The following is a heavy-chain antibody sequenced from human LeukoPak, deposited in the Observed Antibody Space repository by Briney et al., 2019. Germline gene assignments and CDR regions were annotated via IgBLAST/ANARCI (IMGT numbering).Heavy chain of an antibody. D-gene: IGHD5-18*01. Sequence: GGSLRPSCAASGFTFSSYAMSWVRQAPGKGLEWVSGISGSGGSTYYADSVKGRFTISRDNSKNTLYLQMNSLRAEDTAVYYCAKDGYSYGSNYLDYRGQGTLVTVSS. J-gene: IGHJ4*02. CDR2: ISGSGGST. CDR1: GFTFSSYA. CDR3: AKDGYSYGSNYLDY. V-gene: IGHV3-23*01.